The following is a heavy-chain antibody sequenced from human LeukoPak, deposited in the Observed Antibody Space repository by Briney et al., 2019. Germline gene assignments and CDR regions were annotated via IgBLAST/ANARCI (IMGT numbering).Heavy chain of an antibody. V-gene: IGHV3-30-3*01. Sequence: GGSLRLSCAASGFTFSSYAVHWVRQAPGKGLEWVAIISYDGSDQYYADSVKGRFTISRDNSKNTLYLQMNSLRAEDTAVYYCARDGPLFWGQGTTVTVSS. J-gene: IGHJ6*02. CDR3: ARDGPLF. CDR2: ISYDGSDQ. CDR1: GFTFSSYA.